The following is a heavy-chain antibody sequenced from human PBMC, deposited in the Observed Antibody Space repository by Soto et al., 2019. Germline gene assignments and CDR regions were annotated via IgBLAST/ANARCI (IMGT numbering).Heavy chain of an antibody. D-gene: IGHD2-2*01. J-gene: IGHJ4*02. Sequence: GGSLSLSCTASGFTFGDYALSWVRQAPGKGLEWVGFIRSKAYGGTTEYAASVKGGFTISRDDSKSIAYLQMNSLKTEDTAVYYCTRAPTRDIVVVPASSDYWGQGTLVTISS. V-gene: IGHV3-49*04. CDR2: IRSKAYGGTT. CDR1: GFTFGDYA. CDR3: TRAPTRDIVVVPASSDY.